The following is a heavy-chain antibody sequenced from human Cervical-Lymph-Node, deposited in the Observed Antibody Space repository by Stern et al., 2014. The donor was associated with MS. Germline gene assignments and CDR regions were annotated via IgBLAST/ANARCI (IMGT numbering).Heavy chain of an antibody. Sequence: VQLVESGAEVKKPGSSVKVSCKASGGTFSSSAISWVRQAPGQGLECVGGIIPIFGTADYAQKFQGRVTITADESTSTAYMELSSLRSDDTAIYYCARVHTASSHAFDIWGQGTMVTVSS. J-gene: IGHJ3*02. CDR1: GGTFSSSA. V-gene: IGHV1-69*01. CDR3: ARVHTASSHAFDI. CDR2: IIPIFGTA. D-gene: IGHD5-18*01.